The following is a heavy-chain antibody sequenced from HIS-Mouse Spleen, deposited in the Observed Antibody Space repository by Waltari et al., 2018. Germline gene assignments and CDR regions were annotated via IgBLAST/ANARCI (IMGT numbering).Heavy chain of an antibody. J-gene: IGHJ2*01. CDR1: GFPFRSYW. V-gene: IGHV3-7*01. Sequence: EVQLVESGGGLVQLGVSLRLACAASGFPFRSYWMSWFCWAPGKGLEWVANIKQDGSEKYYVDSVKGRFTISRDNAKNSLYLQMNSLRAEDTAVYYCARGNYYDSSGYYRDWYFDLWGRGTLVNVSS. CDR3: ARGNYYDSSGYYRDWYFDL. CDR2: IKQDGSEK. D-gene: IGHD3-22*01.